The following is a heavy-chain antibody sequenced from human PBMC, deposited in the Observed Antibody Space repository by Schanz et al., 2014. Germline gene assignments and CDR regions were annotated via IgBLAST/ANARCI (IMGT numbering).Heavy chain of an antibody. CDR1: GFSFGNYG. CDR3: AKNQYDDVDLSSFYFDF. D-gene: IGHD3-10*02. J-gene: IGHJ4*02. CDR2: VSRSTPDI. V-gene: IGHV3-23*01. Sequence: DVHLLESGGGLVQPGGSLRLSCEASGFSFGNYGMNWVRQAPGKGLEWVSYVSRSTPDIYYADSVKGRFTISRDNSKNTLYLQMNSRRPEDTDIYYCAKNQYDDVDLSSFYFDFWGQGTLVTVSS.